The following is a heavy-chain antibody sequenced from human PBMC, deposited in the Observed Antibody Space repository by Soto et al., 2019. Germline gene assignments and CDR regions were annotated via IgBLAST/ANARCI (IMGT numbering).Heavy chain of an antibody. Sequence: PGGSLRLSCAASGFTFSSYAMSWVRQAPGKGLEWVSAISGRGGSTYYADSVKGRFTISRDNSKNTLYLQMNSLRAEDTAVYYCAKDRLFAAVAGRDYFDYWGQGTLVTVSS. J-gene: IGHJ4*02. CDR2: ISGRGGST. D-gene: IGHD6-19*01. CDR3: AKDRLFAAVAGRDYFDY. V-gene: IGHV3-23*01. CDR1: GFTFSSYA.